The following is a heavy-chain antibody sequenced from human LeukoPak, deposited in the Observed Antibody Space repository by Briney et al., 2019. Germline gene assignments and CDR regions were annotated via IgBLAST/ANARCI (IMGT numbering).Heavy chain of an antibody. CDR1: GGSISSYY. J-gene: IGHJ5*02. CDR2: IYYSGST. CDR3: ARGPSSWYDWFDP. Sequence: PSETLSLTCTVSGGSISSYYWSWIRQPPGKGLEWIGYIYYSGSTNYNPSLKSRVTISVDTSKNQFSLKLSSVTAADTAVYYCARGPSSWYDWFDPWGQGTLVTVSS. D-gene: IGHD6-13*01. V-gene: IGHV4-59*12.